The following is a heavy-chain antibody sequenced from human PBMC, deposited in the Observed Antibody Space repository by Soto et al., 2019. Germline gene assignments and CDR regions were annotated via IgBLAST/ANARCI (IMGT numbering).Heavy chain of an antibody. D-gene: IGHD3-3*01. Sequence: SETLSLTCAVSGGSISSGGYSWSWIRQPPGKGLEWIGYIYHSGSTYYNPSLKSRVTISVDRSKNQFSLKLSSVTAADTAVYYCARSSTSYDFWSGYRPVLHGFDPWGQGTLVTVSS. J-gene: IGHJ5*02. V-gene: IGHV4-30-2*01. CDR3: ARSSTSYDFWSGYRPVLHGFDP. CDR1: GGSISSGGYS. CDR2: IYHSGST.